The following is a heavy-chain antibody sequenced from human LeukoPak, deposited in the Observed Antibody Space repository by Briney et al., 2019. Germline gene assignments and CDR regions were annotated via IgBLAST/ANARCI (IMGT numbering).Heavy chain of an antibody. CDR1: GFTFRNHE. CDR2: TSPDETIK. D-gene: IGHD3-10*01. CDR3: AREAGHDYYGNNGYYYGMDV. Sequence: GGSLRLSCAASGFTFRNHEIHWVRQAPGKGLEWVAVTSPDETIKIYADSVRGRFTISRDNSKNTLYLQMNSLRAEDTAVYYCAREAGHDYYGNNGYYYGMDVWGQGTTVTVSS. J-gene: IGHJ6*02. V-gene: IGHV3-30*07.